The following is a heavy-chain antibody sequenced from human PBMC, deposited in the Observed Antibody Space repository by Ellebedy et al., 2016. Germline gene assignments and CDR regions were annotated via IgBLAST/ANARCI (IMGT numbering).Heavy chain of an antibody. CDR2: IWYDGSNK. D-gene: IGHD5-18*01. Sequence: GGSLRLSCAASGFTFSSYGMHWVRQAPGKGLEWVAVIWYDGSNKYYADSVKGRFTISRDNSKNTLYLQMNSLRAEDTAVYYCARDRSAVQLWFGFDYWGQGTLVTVPS. CDR3: ARDRSAVQLWFGFDY. J-gene: IGHJ4*02. CDR1: GFTFSSYG. V-gene: IGHV3-33*08.